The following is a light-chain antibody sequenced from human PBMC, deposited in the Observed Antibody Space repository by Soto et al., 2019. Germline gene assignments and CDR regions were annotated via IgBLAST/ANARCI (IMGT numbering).Light chain of an antibody. Sequence: EMVMTQSPATLSVSPGERATLSCRASQNLSRNLAWYQQQPGQAPSLLIYGASTRATAIPARFSGSGSGTDFTLTISSLQSEDFAVYYCQQYDNWPHTFGQGTKLEIK. CDR3: QQYDNWPHT. CDR1: QNLSRN. CDR2: GAS. V-gene: IGKV3-15*01. J-gene: IGKJ2*01.